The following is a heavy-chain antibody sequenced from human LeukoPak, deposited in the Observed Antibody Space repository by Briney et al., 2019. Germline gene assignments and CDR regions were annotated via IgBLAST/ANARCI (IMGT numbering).Heavy chain of an antibody. V-gene: IGHV3-64D*09. Sequence: GGSLRLSCSASGFTFSTYAMHWVRQAPGKGLEYVSAISSNGVGTDYADSVKGRFTISRDNSKNTLSLQMSSLRAEDTAVYYCVKGYCSSTSCYGDYWGQGALVTVSS. D-gene: IGHD2-2*01. CDR2: ISSNGVGT. CDR1: GFTFSTYA. CDR3: VKGYCSSTSCYGDY. J-gene: IGHJ4*02.